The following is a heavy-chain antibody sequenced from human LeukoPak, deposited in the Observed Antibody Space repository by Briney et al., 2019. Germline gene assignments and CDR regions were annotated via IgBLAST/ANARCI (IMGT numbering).Heavy chain of an antibody. V-gene: IGHV1-46*01. J-gene: IGHJ4*02. CDR1: GYTFTSYY. CDR2: INPSGGST. Sequence: ASVKASCKASGYTFTSYYMHWVRQAPGQGLEWMGIINPSGGSTSYAQKFQGRVTMTRDMSTSTVYMELSSLRSEDTAVYYCATSRLRFLEWFDFDYWGQGTLVTVSS. CDR3: ATSRLRFLEWFDFDY. D-gene: IGHD3-3*01.